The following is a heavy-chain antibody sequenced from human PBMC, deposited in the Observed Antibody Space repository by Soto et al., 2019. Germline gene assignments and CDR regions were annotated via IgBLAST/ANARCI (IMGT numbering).Heavy chain of an antibody. Sequence: SETLSLTCTVSGGSISSYYWSWIRQPPGKGLEWIGYIYYSGSTNYNPSLKSRVTISVDTSKNQFSLKLSSVTAADTAVYYCARSKAVAGTGYYGMDVWGQGTTVTVSS. CDR1: GGSISSYY. V-gene: IGHV4-59*01. J-gene: IGHJ6*02. D-gene: IGHD6-19*01. CDR3: ARSKAVAGTGYYGMDV. CDR2: IYYSGST.